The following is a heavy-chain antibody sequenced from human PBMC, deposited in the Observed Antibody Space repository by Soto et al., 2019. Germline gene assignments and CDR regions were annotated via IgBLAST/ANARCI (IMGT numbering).Heavy chain of an antibody. CDR1: RGPIRRSNW. V-gene: IGHV4-4*02. Sequence: SETLSLTSGVSRGPIRRSNWWGWVRQPPGKGLEWIGEIYHSGSTNYNPSLKSRVTISVDKSKNQFSLKLSSVTAADTAVYYCARGGHILLLLYALHDVFDVSGQGTTVSV. J-gene: IGHJ3*01. D-gene: IGHD2-8*01. CDR3: ARGGHILLLLYALHDVFDV. CDR2: IYHSGST.